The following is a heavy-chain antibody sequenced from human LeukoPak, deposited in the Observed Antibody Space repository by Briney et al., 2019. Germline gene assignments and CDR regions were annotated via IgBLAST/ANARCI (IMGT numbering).Heavy chain of an antibody. CDR2: INPNSGGT. Sequence: ASVKVSCKASGYTFTGYYMRWVRQAPGQGLEWMGRINPNSGGTNYAQKFQGRVTMTRDTSISTAYMELSRLRSDDTAVYYCARLKPLSWYYYYMDVWGKGTTVTVSS. CDR3: ARLKPLSWYYYYMDV. D-gene: IGHD1-1*01. V-gene: IGHV1-2*06. J-gene: IGHJ6*03. CDR1: GYTFTGYY.